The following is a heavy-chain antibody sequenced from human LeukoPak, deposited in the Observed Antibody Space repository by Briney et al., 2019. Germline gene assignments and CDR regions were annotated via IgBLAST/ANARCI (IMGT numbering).Heavy chain of an antibody. CDR3: ARDHYHKIHSVMVTAPDF. CDR1: GYTFTCYG. D-gene: IGHD2-21*02. Sequence: GASVKVSCKASGYTFTCYGISWVRQAPGEGLEWMGIINPTGGSTSYAQKFQGRVTMTRDTSTSTVYMELSSLRSEDTAVYYCARDHYHKIHSVMVTAPDFWGQGTLVIVSS. CDR2: INPTGGST. J-gene: IGHJ4*02. V-gene: IGHV1-46*01.